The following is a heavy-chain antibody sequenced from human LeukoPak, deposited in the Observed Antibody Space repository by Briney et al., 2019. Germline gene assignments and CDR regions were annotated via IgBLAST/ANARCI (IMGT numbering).Heavy chain of an antibody. J-gene: IGHJ6*02. CDR1: GFTFSCSW. Sequence: PGGSLRLSCAASGFTFSCSWMHWVRQSPGKGLVWVSRITSDGSTTNYADSVKGRFTISRDNAKNTVYLQMNPLRAEDTAVYYCAKDRSYAMDVWGQGTTVTVSS. CDR3: AKDRSYAMDV. V-gene: IGHV3-74*01. D-gene: IGHD6-6*01. CDR2: ITSDGSTT.